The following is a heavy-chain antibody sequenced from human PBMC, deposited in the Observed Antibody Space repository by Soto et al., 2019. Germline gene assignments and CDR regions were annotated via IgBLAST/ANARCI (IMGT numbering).Heavy chain of an antibody. CDR2: ISGSGGST. Sequence: EVQLLESGGGLVQPGGSLRLSCAASGFTFSSYAMSWVRQAPGKGLEWVSAISGSGGSTYYADSVKGRFTISRDNSKNTLYLQMSSLRAEDTAVYYCAKGLGYSGYVQQYYGMDVWGQGTTVTVSS. CDR1: GFTFSSYA. D-gene: IGHD5-12*01. CDR3: AKGLGYSGYVQQYYGMDV. J-gene: IGHJ6*02. V-gene: IGHV3-23*01.